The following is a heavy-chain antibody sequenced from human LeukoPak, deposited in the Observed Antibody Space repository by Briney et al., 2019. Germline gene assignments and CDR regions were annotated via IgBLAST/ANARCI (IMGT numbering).Heavy chain of an antibody. V-gene: IGHV3-15*07. CDR2: IKSKTDGGTI. Sequence: GRSLRLSCATSGFIFTNAWMKWVRQAPGKGLEWVGRIKSKTDGGTIDYAAPVKRRFTISRDDSKNTLYLQMDNLKTEDTAIYYCSTPSFWGQGTLVTVSS. CDR1: GFIFTNAW. CDR3: STPSF. J-gene: IGHJ4*02.